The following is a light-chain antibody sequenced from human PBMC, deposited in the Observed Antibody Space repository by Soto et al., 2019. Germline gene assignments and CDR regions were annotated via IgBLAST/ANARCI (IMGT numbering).Light chain of an antibody. V-gene: IGKV1-9*01. CDR1: QGIRNY. Sequence: DLQLTQSPSFLSASVGDRVTITCRASQGIRNYLTWYQQKPGKAPKLLIYAASTLESGVPSRFSGSGSGTEFTLTISSLQPEDFGSYYCQQLNSYPLTFGGGTKVEIK. CDR3: QQLNSYPLT. CDR2: AAS. J-gene: IGKJ4*01.